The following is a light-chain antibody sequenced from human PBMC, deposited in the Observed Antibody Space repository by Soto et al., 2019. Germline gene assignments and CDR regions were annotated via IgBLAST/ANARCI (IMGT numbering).Light chain of an antibody. Sequence: EIVLTQSPGTLSLSPGERATLSCRASQSVSSSYLAWYQQKPGQAPRLLIYGASSRATGIPDRFSGSGSGTDFTLTISRLEPEYFAVYYCQQYGISPWTFGQVTKVEIK. V-gene: IGKV3-20*01. CDR1: QSVSSSY. J-gene: IGKJ1*01. CDR3: QQYGISPWT. CDR2: GAS.